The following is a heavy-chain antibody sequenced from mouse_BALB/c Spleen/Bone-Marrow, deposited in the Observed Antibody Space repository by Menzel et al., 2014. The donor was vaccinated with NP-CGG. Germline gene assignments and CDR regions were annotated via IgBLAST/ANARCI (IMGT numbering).Heavy chain of an antibody. CDR2: ISSGGSYT. D-gene: IGHD1-1*01. Sequence: EVMLVESGGGLVKPGGSLKLSCAASGFTFSSYAMSWVRPSPDKRLEWVAVISSGGSYTYYSDIVTGRFTISRDNAKNTLSQEISKLRTDDTTMYYCGRDHYVFYTMDYWGRGTLVTVSS. V-gene: IGHV5-9-4*01. CDR3: GRDHYVFYTMDY. CDR1: GFTFSSYA. J-gene: IGHJ4*01.